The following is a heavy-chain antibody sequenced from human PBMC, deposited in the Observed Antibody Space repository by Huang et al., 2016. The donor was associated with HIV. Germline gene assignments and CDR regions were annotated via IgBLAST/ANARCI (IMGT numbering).Heavy chain of an antibody. CDR1: GYTFTNYD. D-gene: IGHD3-3*01. Sequence: QVQLLQSGAEVKKPGASVKISCKTSGYTFTNYDINLVLQATGQGLEWMGWMNSKSGNTGFAQKFQDRVSMTRTTSIPSAYMELSDLRSDDTAVYYCARGVRLYKNKDVPPNTSWGYYHYYMDAWGKGTAVTVS. V-gene: IGHV1-8*02. CDR2: MNSKSGNT. CDR3: ARGVRLYKNKDVPPNTSWGYYHYYMDA. J-gene: IGHJ6*03.